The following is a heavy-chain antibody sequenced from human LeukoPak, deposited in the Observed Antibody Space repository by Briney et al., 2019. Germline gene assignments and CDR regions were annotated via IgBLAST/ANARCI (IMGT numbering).Heavy chain of an antibody. CDR3: ARRNSKNWFDP. CDR2: IYYSGST. CDR1: GYSISSSNW. J-gene: IGHJ5*02. D-gene: IGHD4-11*01. V-gene: IGHV4-28*06. Sequence: SETLSLTCAVSGYSISSSNWWGWIRQPPGKGLKWIGYIYYSGSTNYNPSLKSRVTMSVDTSKNQFSLKLSSVTALDTAVYYCARRNSKNWFDPWGQGTLVTVSS.